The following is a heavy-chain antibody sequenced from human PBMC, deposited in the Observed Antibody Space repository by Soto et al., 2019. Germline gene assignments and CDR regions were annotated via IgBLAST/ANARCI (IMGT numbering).Heavy chain of an antibody. J-gene: IGHJ4*02. CDR3: AKRRGAGGHFDY. Sequence: GGSLRLSCAASGFTFSSYAMGWVRQGPGKGLEWVAVVSIGGSTHYADSVRGRFTISRDNSKNTLSLQMNSLTAEDTAVYFCAKRRGAGGHFDYWGQGALVTVPQ. CDR2: VSIGGST. D-gene: IGHD2-15*01. V-gene: IGHV3-23*01. CDR1: GFTFSSYA.